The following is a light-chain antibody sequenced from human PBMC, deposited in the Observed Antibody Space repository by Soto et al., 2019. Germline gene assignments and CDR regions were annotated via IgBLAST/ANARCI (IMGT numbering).Light chain of an antibody. CDR1: ESISRH. Sequence: DIQMTQSPSSLSASVGDRVTITCRASESISRHLNWYQQKPGNAPKLLIYAASNLQNGVPSRFSGSGSGTDFTLTISNLQPGDFATYYCQESYSTLSITFGQGTRLETK. V-gene: IGKV1-39*01. CDR3: QESYSTLSIT. CDR2: AAS. J-gene: IGKJ5*01.